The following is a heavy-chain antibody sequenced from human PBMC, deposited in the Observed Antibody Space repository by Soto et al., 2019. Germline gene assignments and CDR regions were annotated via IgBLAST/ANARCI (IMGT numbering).Heavy chain of an antibody. CDR3: VRDQGIAVAAYYYYGMDV. CDR1: GFTFSSYW. D-gene: IGHD6-19*01. CDR2: IKQDGSEK. J-gene: IGHJ6*02. V-gene: IGHV3-7*03. Sequence: EVQLVESGGGLVQPGGSLRLSCAASGFTFSSYWMSWVRQAPGKGLEWVANIKQDGSEKYYVDSVKGRFTISRDNAKNSLYLQMNSLRAEDTAVYYCVRDQGIAVAAYYYYGMDVWGQGTTVTVSS.